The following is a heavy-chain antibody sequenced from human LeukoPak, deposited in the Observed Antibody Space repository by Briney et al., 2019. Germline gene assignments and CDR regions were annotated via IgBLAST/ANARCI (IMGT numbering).Heavy chain of an antibody. Sequence: SETLSLTCTVSGGSISSYYWSWIRQPPGKGLEWIGYIYYSGSTNYNPSLKSRVTISVDTSKNQLSLRLSSVTAADTAVYYCASTNCSSASCYGANWFDPWGQGTLVTVSS. CDR2: IYYSGST. D-gene: IGHD2-2*01. CDR3: ASTNCSSASCYGANWFDP. V-gene: IGHV4-59*08. J-gene: IGHJ5*02. CDR1: GGSISSYY.